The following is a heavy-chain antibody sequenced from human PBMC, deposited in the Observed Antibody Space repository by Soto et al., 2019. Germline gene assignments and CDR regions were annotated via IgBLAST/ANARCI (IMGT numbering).Heavy chain of an antibody. CDR3: AKGDYDSSGYSFDY. CDR2: ISGGGSNK. J-gene: IGHJ4*02. CDR1: GFTFSSYA. V-gene: IGHV3-23*01. D-gene: IGHD3-22*01. Sequence: PGGSLRLSCAASGFTFSSYALSWVRQAPGKGLEWVSAISGGGSNKYYADSVKGRFTISRDNSKNTLYLQMNSLRAEDTAVYYCAKGDYDSSGYSFDYWGQGTLVTVS.